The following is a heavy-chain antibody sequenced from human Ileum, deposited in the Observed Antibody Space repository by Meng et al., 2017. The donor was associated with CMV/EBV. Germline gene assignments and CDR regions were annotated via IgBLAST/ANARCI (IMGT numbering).Heavy chain of an antibody. V-gene: IGHV2-5*02. J-gene: IGHJ4*02. CDR2: INWDDDK. D-gene: IGHD1-1*01. CDR3: AQTGPVRVYFQS. Sequence: TVKEPGPTLVKPTQTRTLPCSFSCFSLTRSGRGVGWFRQPPGKALEWLVLINWDDDKRYCPSLNNSITITTDASKNHVVLSMTSMGPVDAATYYCAQTGPVRVYFQSWGQGTLVTVSS. CDR1: CFSLTRSGRG.